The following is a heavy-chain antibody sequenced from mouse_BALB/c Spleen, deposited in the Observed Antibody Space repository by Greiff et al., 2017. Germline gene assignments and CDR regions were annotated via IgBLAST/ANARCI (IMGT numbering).Heavy chain of an antibody. D-gene: IGHD1-1*01. Sequence: DLVKPGASVKLSCKASGYTFTSYWINWIKQRPGQGLEWIGRIAPGSGSTYYNEMFKGKATLTVDTSSSTAYIQLSSLSSEDSAVYFCARSGSSYAMDYWGQGTSVTVSS. CDR3: ARSGSSYAMDY. V-gene: IGHV1S41*01. CDR1: GYTFTSYW. J-gene: IGHJ4*01. CDR2: IAPGSGST.